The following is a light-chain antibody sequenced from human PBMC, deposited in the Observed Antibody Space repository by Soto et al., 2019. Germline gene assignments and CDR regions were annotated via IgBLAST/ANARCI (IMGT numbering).Light chain of an antibody. CDR1: QSVLYDSNNKNY. CDR3: QQYYSIPKT. CDR2: RAS. V-gene: IGKV4-1*01. Sequence: DIVMTQSPDSLAVSLGERATINCKSSQSVLYDSNNKNYLAWYQQKPGQPPKLLIYRASTRESGVPDRFSGTGSGTDFTLTISSLQAEDVAVYYCQQYYSIPKTFGQGTKVEIK. J-gene: IGKJ1*01.